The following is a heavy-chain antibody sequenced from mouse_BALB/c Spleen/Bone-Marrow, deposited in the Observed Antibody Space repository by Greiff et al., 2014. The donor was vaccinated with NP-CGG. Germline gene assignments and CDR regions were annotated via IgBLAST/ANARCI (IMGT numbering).Heavy chain of an antibody. CDR2: IFPGDGST. Sequence: QLVESGAELVKPGASVKLSCKASGYTFTSYDINWVRQRPEQGLEWIGWIFPGDGSTKNNEKFKGKATLTTDKSSSTAYMQLSRLTSEDSAVYFCARRVYYDYDGGAWFAYWGQGTLVTVSA. D-gene: IGHD2-4*01. CDR3: ARRVYYDYDGGAWFAY. J-gene: IGHJ3*01. V-gene: IGHV1-85*01. CDR1: GYTFTSYD.